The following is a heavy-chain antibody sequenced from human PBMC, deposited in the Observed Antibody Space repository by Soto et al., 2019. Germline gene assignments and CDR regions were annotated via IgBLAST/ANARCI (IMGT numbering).Heavy chain of an antibody. V-gene: IGHV3-7*03. CDR1: VFTFSSYW. Sequence: GWSLRLSCSASVFTFSSYWMSWCRRAPGKGLEWVANIKQDGSEKYYVDSVKGRFTISRDNAKNSLYLQMNSLRAEDTAVYYCARPAGYGGRVWGQGTTVTVSS. CDR2: IKQDGSEK. J-gene: IGHJ6*02. D-gene: IGHD4-17*01. CDR3: ARPAGYGGRV.